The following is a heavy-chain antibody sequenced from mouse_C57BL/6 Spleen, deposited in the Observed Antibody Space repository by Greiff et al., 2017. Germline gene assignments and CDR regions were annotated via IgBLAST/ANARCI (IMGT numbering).Heavy chain of an antibody. J-gene: IGHJ2*01. Sequence: EVKVEESGGGLVQPGGSLSLSCAASGFTFTDYYMSWVRQPPGKALEWLGFIRNKANGYTTEYSASVKGRFTISRDNSQSILYLQMNALRAEDSATYYCARSSYYYGVYFDYWGQGTTLTVSS. D-gene: IGHD1-1*01. CDR3: ARSSYYYGVYFDY. CDR2: IRNKANGYTT. CDR1: GFTFTDYY. V-gene: IGHV7-3*01.